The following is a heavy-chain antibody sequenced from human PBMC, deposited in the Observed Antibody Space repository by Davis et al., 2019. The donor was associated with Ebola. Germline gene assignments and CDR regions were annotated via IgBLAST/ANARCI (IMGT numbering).Heavy chain of an antibody. CDR2: ISSSSSYI. J-gene: IGHJ3*02. D-gene: IGHD3-22*01. CDR1: GFTFSSYS. Sequence: GESLKISCAASGFTFSSYSMNWVRQAPGKGLEWVSSISSSSSYIYYADAVKGRFTISRDNAKNSLYLQMNSLRAEDTAVYYCARGPLEDYYDSKRDAFDIWGQGTMVTVSS. V-gene: IGHV3-21*01. CDR3: ARGPLEDYYDSKRDAFDI.